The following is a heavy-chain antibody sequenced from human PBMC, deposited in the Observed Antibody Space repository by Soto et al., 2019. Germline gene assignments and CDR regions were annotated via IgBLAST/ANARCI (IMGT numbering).Heavy chain of an antibody. CDR1: GGSISTSNW. D-gene: IGHD6-13*01. Sequence: QVQLQESGPGLVKPSGTLSLTCAVSGGSISTSNWWSWVRQPPGKGLEWIGEVYRTGSTNYNPSLESRLTISVEKSNNQFALQLTSLTAADTAVYYCARARATIAAAAIFDCWGQGTLVTVSS. J-gene: IGHJ4*02. CDR2: VYRTGST. V-gene: IGHV4-4*02. CDR3: ARARATIAAAAIFDC.